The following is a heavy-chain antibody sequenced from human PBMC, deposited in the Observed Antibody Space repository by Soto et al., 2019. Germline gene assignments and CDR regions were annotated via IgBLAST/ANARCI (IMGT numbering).Heavy chain of an antibody. Sequence: QVQLVQSGAEVKKPGASVKVSCKASGYTFTSYYMHWVRQAPGQGLEWMGIINPSGGSTSYAQKFQGRVTMTRDTSTSTVYMELSSLRSEDTAVYYCAIDYFSGVSGSYSTLDYWGQGTLVTVSS. D-gene: IGHD1-26*01. J-gene: IGHJ4*02. V-gene: IGHV1-46*01. CDR3: AIDYFSGVSGSYSTLDY. CDR1: GYTFTSYY. CDR2: INPSGGST.